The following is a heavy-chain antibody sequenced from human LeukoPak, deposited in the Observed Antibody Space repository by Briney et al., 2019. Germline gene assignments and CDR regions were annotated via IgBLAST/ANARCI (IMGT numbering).Heavy chain of an antibody. CDR2: TYNSGST. CDR1: GGSISSSGYY. D-gene: IGHD1-26*01. CDR3: ARHEYSGSYYGLSWFDP. Sequence: SETLSLTCTVSGGSISSSGYYWGWIRQPPGRGLGRMASTYNSGSTYYNPSLKSRVTISVDTSKNQLSLKLSSLTAADTAVYYCARHEYSGSYYGLSWFDPWGQGTLVTVSS. V-gene: IGHV4-39*01. J-gene: IGHJ5*02.